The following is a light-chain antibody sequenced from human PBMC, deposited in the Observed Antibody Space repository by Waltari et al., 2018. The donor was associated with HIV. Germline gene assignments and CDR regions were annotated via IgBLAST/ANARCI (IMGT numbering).Light chain of an antibody. Sequence: ETVMSQSPVTLSVSLGESATLSCRASETVRSNLAWYQQKPGQAPRLLIYDASSRATDFPEFSLTISSLQSEDSAVYYCQQYHAWPLTFGAGTKVEIK. CDR3: QQYHAWPLT. J-gene: IGKJ4*01. CDR2: DAS. V-gene: IGKV3-15*01. CDR1: ETVRSN.